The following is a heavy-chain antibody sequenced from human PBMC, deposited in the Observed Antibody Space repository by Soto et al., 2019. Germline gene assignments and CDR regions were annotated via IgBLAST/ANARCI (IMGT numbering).Heavy chain of an antibody. CDR2: IYHSGSS. CDR1: GGSISSYY. J-gene: IGHJ5*02. CDR3: ARQRAVVVTPCLFDP. Sequence: SETLSLTCTVSGGSISSYYWSWIRQPPGKGLEWIGYIYHSGSSNYNPSLKSRVTILLDTSKNQLSLKLSSVTAADTAVYYCARQRAVVVTPCLFDPWGQGTLVTVSS. D-gene: IGHD2-15*01. V-gene: IGHV4-59*08.